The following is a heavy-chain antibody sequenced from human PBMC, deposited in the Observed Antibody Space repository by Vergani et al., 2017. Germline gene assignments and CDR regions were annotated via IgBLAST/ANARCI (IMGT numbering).Heavy chain of an antibody. D-gene: IGHD2-2*01. Sequence: QVQLVESGGGVVQPGRSLRLSCAASGFTFSSYGMHWVRQAPGKGLEWVAVISYDGSNKYYADSVKGRFTISRDNSKNTLYLQMNSLRAEDTAVYYCAKDSIVVVPAAINWGQGTLVTVSS. CDR1: GFTFSSYG. CDR3: AKDSIVVVPAAIN. V-gene: IGHV3-30*18. J-gene: IGHJ4*02. CDR2: ISYDGSNK.